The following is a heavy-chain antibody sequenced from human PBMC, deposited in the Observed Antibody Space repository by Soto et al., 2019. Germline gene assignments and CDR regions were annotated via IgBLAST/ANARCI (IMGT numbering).Heavy chain of an antibody. CDR3: TRGRGYTEVQVQFDY. D-gene: IGHD6-13*01. Sequence: GGSLRLSCTASGFTFGDYAMSWFRQAPGKGLEWVGFIRSKAYGGTTEYAASVKGRFTISRDDSKSIAYLQMNSLKTEDTAVYYCTRGRGYTEVQVQFDYWGQGTLVTVSS. CDR2: IRSKAYGGTT. CDR1: GFTFGDYA. V-gene: IGHV3-49*03. J-gene: IGHJ4*02.